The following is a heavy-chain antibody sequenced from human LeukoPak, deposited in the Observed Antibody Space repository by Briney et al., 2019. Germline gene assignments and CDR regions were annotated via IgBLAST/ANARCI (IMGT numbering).Heavy chain of an antibody. CDR1: GGSISSSSYY. V-gene: IGHV4-39*01. Sequence: SETLSLTCTVSGGSISSSSYYWGWIRQPPGKGLEWIGIIYYSGSTYYNPSLKSRVTISVDTSKNQFSLKLSSVTAADTAVYYCARPHYDFWSGPSRMDVWGKGTTVTVSS. CDR3: ARPHYDFWSGPSRMDV. CDR2: IYYSGST. D-gene: IGHD3-3*01. J-gene: IGHJ6*03.